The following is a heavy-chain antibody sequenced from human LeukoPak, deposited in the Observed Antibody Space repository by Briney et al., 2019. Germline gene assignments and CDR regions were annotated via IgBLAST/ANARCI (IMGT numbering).Heavy chain of an antibody. CDR1: GYTFTSYD. J-gene: IGHJ4*02. V-gene: IGHV1-8*01. D-gene: IGHD6-19*01. Sequence: GASVKVSCKASGYTFTSYDINWVRQATGQGLEWMGWMNPNSGNTGYAQKFQGRVTMTRNTSISTAYMELSSLRSEDTAVYYCARDPKSSGWYPDYWGQGTLVTVSS. CDR3: ARDPKSSGWYPDY. CDR2: MNPNSGNT.